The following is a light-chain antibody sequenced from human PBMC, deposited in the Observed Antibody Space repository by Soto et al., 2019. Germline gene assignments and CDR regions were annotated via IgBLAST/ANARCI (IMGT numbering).Light chain of an antibody. CDR3: QQYGSSIT. CDR1: QSVGSY. Sequence: EIVLLQSPATLSLSPGVSAPLSCRASQSVGSYLAWYQHKPGQAPRLLISDASNRATGIPARFSGSGSGTDFTLTISRLEPEDFAVYYCQQYGSSITVGKGRRLEIK. J-gene: IGKJ5*01. CDR2: DAS. V-gene: IGKV3-11*01.